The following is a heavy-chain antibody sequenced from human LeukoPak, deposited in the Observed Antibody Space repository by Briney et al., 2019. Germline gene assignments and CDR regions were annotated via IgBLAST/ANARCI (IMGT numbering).Heavy chain of an antibody. CDR1: GGSISSSSYY. Sequence: SGPTLVKPSETLSLTCTVSGGSISSSSYYWGWIRQPPGKGLEWIGSIYYSGSTYYNPSLKSRVTISVDTSKNQFSLKLSSVTATDTAVYYCARDPISPLAAAGFKSPVSGPWWGQGTLVTVSS. CDR3: ARDPISPLAAAGFKSPVSGPW. CDR2: IYYSGST. J-gene: IGHJ4*02. V-gene: IGHV4-39*07. D-gene: IGHD6-13*01.